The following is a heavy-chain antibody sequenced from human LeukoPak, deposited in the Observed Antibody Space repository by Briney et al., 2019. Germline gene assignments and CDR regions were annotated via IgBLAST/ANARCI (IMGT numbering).Heavy chain of an antibody. Sequence: SVKVSCKASGGTFSSYAISWVRQAPGQGLEWMGGIIPIFGTANYAQKIQGKVTITADESTSTAYMELSSLRSEDTAVYYCARDGCSSTSCYRNYYYGMDVWGQGTTVTVSS. CDR2: IIPIFGTA. CDR3: ARDGCSSTSCYRNYYYGMDV. CDR1: GGTFSSYA. V-gene: IGHV1-69*13. D-gene: IGHD2-2*01. J-gene: IGHJ6*02.